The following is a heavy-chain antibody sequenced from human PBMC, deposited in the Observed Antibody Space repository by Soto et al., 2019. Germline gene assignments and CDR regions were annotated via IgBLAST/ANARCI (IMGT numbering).Heavy chain of an antibody. V-gene: IGHV1-18*01. CDR2: ISGYNGDT. Sequence: QGQLVQSGPEVKKPGASVKVSCKASGYTFSRYGISWVRQAPGQGLEWMGWISGYNGDTIYAQKVQGRVTMTIDTYTYTAYMELRSLTSDDTAIYYCAKNGQPPYYYYGMDVWGQGTTVTVSS. D-gene: IGHD2-8*01. J-gene: IGHJ6*02. CDR1: GYTFSRYG. CDR3: AKNGQPPYYYYGMDV.